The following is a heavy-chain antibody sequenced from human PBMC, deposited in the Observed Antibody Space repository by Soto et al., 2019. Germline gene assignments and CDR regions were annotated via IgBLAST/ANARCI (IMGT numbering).Heavy chain of an antibody. CDR3: ATVTLTTTVHLY. V-gene: IGHV1-24*01. CDR1: GYTPTELS. CDR2: FDPEDGET. J-gene: IGHJ4*02. Sequence: GASVKVSCKVSGYTPTELSMHWXRQAPGKGLEWMGGFDPEDGETIYAQKFQGRVTMTEDTSTDTAYMELSSLRSEDTAVYYCATVTLTTTVHLYWGQGTLVTVSS. D-gene: IGHD4-4*01.